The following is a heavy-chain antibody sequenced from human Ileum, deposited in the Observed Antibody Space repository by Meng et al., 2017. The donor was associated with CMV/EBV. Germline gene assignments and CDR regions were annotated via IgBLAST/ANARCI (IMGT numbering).Heavy chain of an antibody. CDR3: ARVITIFGVVIFDY. CDR2: IYYSGST. V-gene: IGHV4-61*01. Sequence: SGGSVSSGSYYCSWIRQPPGKGLEWIGYIYYSGSTNYNPSLKSRVTISVDTSKNQFSLKLSSVTAADTAVYYCARVITIFGVVIFDYWGQGTLVTVSS. D-gene: IGHD3-3*01. J-gene: IGHJ4*02. CDR1: GGSVSSGSYY.